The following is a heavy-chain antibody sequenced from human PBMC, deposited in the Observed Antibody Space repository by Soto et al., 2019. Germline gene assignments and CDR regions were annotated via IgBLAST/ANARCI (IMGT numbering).Heavy chain of an antibody. V-gene: IGHV4-30-2*01. CDR2: IYHSGST. D-gene: IGHD6-13*01. Sequence: SETLALTCAVSGGSISSGGYSWSWIRQPPGKGLEWIGYIYHSGSTYYNPSLKSRVTISVDRSKNQFSLKLSSVTAADSAVYYCARHSTNSKKSLDYWGQGSLVTV. CDR3: ARHSTNSKKSLDY. J-gene: IGHJ4*02. CDR1: GGSISSGGYS.